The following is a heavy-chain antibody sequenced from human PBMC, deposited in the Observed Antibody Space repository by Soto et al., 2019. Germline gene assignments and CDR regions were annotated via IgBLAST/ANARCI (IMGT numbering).Heavy chain of an antibody. V-gene: IGHV3-23*01. CDR2: LSGDGSRA. Sequence: LRLSCAGTGFNFGGYAMSWVRQAPGKGLEWVSTLSGDGSRAYYADSVRGRFTVSRDNSKSTLYLRMNSLRADDTAIYYCAKRGGYAISFYDSWGQGTLVTVSS. CDR1: GFNFGGYA. D-gene: IGHD3-16*01. J-gene: IGHJ4*02. CDR3: AKRGGYAISFYDS.